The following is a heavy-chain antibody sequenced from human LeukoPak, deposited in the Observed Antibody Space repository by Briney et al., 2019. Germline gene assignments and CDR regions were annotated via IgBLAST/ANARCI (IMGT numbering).Heavy chain of an antibody. V-gene: IGHV3-21*01. CDR1: GFTVSSYS. CDR3: ARGCQRHSSGFFCAFDI. J-gene: IGHJ3*02. Sequence: PGGSLRLSCAASGFTVSSYSMSWVRQAPGKGLEWVSYADSVKGRFTISRDNAKNSLYLQMNSLRAEDTAVYYCARGCQRHSSGFFCAFDIWGQGTMVTVSS. D-gene: IGHD3-22*01.